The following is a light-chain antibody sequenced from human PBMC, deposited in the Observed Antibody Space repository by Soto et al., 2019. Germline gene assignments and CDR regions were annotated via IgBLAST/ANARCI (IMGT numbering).Light chain of an antibody. Sequence: QSVLTQSPSASASLGASVKLTCTLSSGHSSYAIAWHQQQPEKGPWYLMKLNSDGSHSKGDGIPDRFSGSSSGAERYLTISSLQSEDEADYYCQTWGTGIHYVFGTGTKVTVL. CDR2: LNSDGSH. CDR3: QTWGTGIHYV. J-gene: IGLJ1*01. CDR1: SGHSSYA. V-gene: IGLV4-69*01.